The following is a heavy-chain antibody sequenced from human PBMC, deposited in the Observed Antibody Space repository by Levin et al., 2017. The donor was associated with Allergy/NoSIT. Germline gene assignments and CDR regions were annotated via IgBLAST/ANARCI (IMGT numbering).Heavy chain of an antibody. J-gene: IGHJ4*02. D-gene: IGHD4-17*01. CDR3: ARTPRDDTVTTLCLDCDY. CDR2: ISSSSSYI. Sequence: GESLKISCAASGFTFSSYSMNWVRQAPGKGLEWVSSISSSSSYIYYADSVKGRFTISRDNAKNSLYLQMNSLRAEDTAVYYCARTPRDDTVTTLCLDCDYWGQGTLVTVSS. CDR1: GFTFSSYS. V-gene: IGHV3-21*01.